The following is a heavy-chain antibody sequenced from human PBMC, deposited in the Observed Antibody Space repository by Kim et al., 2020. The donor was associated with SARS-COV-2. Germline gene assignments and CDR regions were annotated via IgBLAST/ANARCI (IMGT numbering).Heavy chain of an antibody. Sequence: SETLSLTCTVSGGSISDYYWGWIRQPPGKGLEWLGYVFSSGNTKYNPSLKSRVTISVDISKNQFSLSLNSVTAADTAQYYCARELDYYDTSGPVFDYWGQGTLVTVSS. CDR1: GGSISDYY. CDR2: VFSSGNT. J-gene: IGHJ4*02. D-gene: IGHD3-22*01. V-gene: IGHV4-59*01. CDR3: ARELDYYDTSGPVFDY.